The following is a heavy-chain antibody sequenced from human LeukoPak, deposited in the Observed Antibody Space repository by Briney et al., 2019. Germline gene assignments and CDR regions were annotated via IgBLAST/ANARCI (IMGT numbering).Heavy chain of an antibody. J-gene: IGHJ4*02. CDR2: ISYDGSNK. CDR1: GFTFSSYG. CDR3: ARGAGDY. Sequence: PGRSLRLSCAASGFTFSSYGTHWVRQAPGKGLEWVAVISYDGSNKYYADSVKGRFTISRDNAKNTLYLQMNSLRAEDTAVYYCARGAGDYWGQGTLVTVSS. V-gene: IGHV3-30*03.